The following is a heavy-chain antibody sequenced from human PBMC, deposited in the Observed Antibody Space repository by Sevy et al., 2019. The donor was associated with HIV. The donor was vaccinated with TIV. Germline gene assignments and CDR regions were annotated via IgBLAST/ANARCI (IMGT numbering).Heavy chain of an antibody. CDR1: GFSLSTSGVG. D-gene: IGHD3-3*01. Sequence: SGPTLVKPTQTLTLTCTFSGFSLSTSGVGVGWIRQPPGKALEWLALIYWNDDKRYSQSLKSRLTITKDTSKNQVVLTMTNMDPVDTATYYCAHIGAVLRFLEWLLPPPDYWGQGTLVTVSS. CDR2: IYWNDDK. CDR3: AHIGAVLRFLEWLLPPPDY. J-gene: IGHJ4*02. V-gene: IGHV2-5*01.